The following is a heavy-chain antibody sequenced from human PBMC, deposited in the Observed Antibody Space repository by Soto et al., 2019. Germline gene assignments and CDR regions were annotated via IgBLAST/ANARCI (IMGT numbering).Heavy chain of an antibody. J-gene: IGHJ4*02. CDR2: INPNSGGGT. D-gene: IGHD7-27*01. Sequence: QVQLVQSGAGVKKPGASVKLSCKASGFTFIGHYIHWVRQAPGQGLEWVGWINPNSGGGTVYAQKFQGRVTMTADTSTSIAPMDLTSLRGDDTAVYYCAGSRTGALDYWGPGALVTVSS. CDR1: GFTFIGHY. V-gene: IGHV1-2*02. CDR3: AGSRTGALDY.